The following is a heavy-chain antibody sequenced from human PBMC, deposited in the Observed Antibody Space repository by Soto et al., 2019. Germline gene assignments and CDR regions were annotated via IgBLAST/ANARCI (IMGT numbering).Heavy chain of an antibody. CDR3: ARASFLAASGFDY. V-gene: IGHV1-8*01. D-gene: IGHD6-25*01. Sequence: ASVKVSCKTSGHSFTSYDINWVRQATGQGLEWMGWVNPNSGSTVYAQKFQGRVTMTRNTSISTAYMELSSLRSEDTAVYYCARASFLAASGFDYWGQGSLVTVSS. CDR1: GHSFTSYD. CDR2: VNPNSGST. J-gene: IGHJ4*02.